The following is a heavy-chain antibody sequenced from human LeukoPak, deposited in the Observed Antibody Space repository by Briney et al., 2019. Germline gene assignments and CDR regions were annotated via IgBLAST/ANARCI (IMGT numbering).Heavy chain of an antibody. V-gene: IGHV3-23*01. CDR3: ASSRGGYCSSTTCRYYYYYYMDV. CDR2: FSGDRGST. D-gene: IGHD2-2*01. J-gene: IGHJ6*03. CDR1: GFTFSNHA. Sequence: GGSLRLSCAVSGFTFSNHAMSWVRQAPGKGLEWVPAFSGDRGSTYYGDSVKGRFTVSRDKSKNTLYLQMNSLRAEDTAVYYCASSRGGYCSSTTCRYYYYYYMDVWGKGTTVTVSS.